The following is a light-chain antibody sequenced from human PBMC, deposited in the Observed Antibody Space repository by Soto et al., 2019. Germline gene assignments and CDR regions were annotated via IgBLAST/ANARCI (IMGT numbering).Light chain of an antibody. J-gene: IGKJ4*01. CDR1: QSVSNY. CDR3: QQRSNWPPVT. V-gene: IGKV3-11*01. CDR2: DAS. Sequence: EIVLTQSPATLSLSPGERATLSCRASQSVSNYLAWYQQKPGQAPRLLIYDASNRATGISARFSGNGSGTDFTLTIISLEPEDFAVYYCQQRSNWPPVTFGGGTKVEIK.